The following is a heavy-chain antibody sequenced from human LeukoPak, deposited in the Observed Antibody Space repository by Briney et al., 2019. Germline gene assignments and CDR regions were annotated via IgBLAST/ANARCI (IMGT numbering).Heavy chain of an antibody. CDR3: VLRITSDWFDP. Sequence: ASVKVSCKASGGTFSSYAISWVRQAPGQGLEWMGGIIPIFGTANYAQKSQGRVTITADESTSTAYMELSSLRSEDTAVYYCVLRITSDWFDPWGQGTLVTVSS. V-gene: IGHV1-69*13. D-gene: IGHD3-10*01. J-gene: IGHJ5*02. CDR2: IIPIFGTA. CDR1: GGTFSSYA.